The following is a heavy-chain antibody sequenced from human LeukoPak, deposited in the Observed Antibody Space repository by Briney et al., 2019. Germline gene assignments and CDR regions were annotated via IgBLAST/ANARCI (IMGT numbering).Heavy chain of an antibody. CDR3: ARVDYGDYGPDY. Sequence: GESLKISCKGSGYSFTSYWIGWVRQMPGKGLEWMGIIYPGDSDTKYSPPFQGQVTISADKSINTAYLQWSSLKASDTAIYFCARVDYGDYGPDYWGQGILVTVSS. D-gene: IGHD4-17*01. CDR1: GYSFTSYW. V-gene: IGHV5-51*01. J-gene: IGHJ4*02. CDR2: IYPGDSDT.